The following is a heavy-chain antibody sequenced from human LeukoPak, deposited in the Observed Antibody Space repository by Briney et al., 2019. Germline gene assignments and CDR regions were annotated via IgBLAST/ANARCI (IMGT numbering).Heavy chain of an antibody. CDR2: IYSGGST. Sequence: GGSLRLSCAASGFTVSSNYMSWVRQATGKGLEWVSVIYSGGSTYYADSVKGRFTISRDNTKNTLYLQMNSLRAEDTAVYYCARDPPLAGGWYYYYYMDVWGKGLRSPSP. CDR1: GFTVSSNY. J-gene: IGHJ6*03. D-gene: IGHD6-19*01. CDR3: ARDPPLAGGWYYYYYMDV. V-gene: IGHV3-53*01.